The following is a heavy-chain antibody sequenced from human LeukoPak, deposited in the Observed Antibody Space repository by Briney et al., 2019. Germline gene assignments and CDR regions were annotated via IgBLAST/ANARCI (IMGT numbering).Heavy chain of an antibody. D-gene: IGHD2-21*02. CDR2: IKEDGSEK. Sequence: PGGSLRLSCAASGFTFSTYWMGWVRQAPGKGLEWVANIKEDGSEKYYVDSVKGRFAISRDNAKKSLYLQMDTLRAEDTAVYFCATPIMYCGGDCFGDYWGRGTLVTVSS. CDR1: GFTFSTYW. CDR3: ATPIMYCGGDCFGDY. J-gene: IGHJ4*02. V-gene: IGHV3-7*01.